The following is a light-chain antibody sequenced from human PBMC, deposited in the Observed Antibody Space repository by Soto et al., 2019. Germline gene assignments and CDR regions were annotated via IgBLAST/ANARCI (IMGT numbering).Light chain of an antibody. CDR2: DDN. Sequence: VLTQPPSVSAAPGQKFTISCSLSSSNIGGNSVSWYQQLPGTAPKLLIYDDNKRPSGIPDRFSGSKSGTSATLGITGFQTGDEADYYCGSWDSSLSAYVFGTGTKV. J-gene: IGLJ1*01. CDR3: GSWDSSLSAYV. V-gene: IGLV1-51*01. CDR1: SSNIGGNS.